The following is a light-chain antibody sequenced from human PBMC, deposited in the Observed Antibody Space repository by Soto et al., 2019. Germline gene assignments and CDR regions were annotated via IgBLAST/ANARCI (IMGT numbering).Light chain of an antibody. CDR3: QQYFNWHST. CDR1: QSVSSSY. Sequence: EIVMTQSPATLSVSPGERATLSCRASQSVSSSYLAWYQQKPGQAPRLLIYGASNRATGIPDRFSGSGSGTEFTLTISSLQSEDFAVYYCQQYFNWHSTFGQGTKVEIK. J-gene: IGKJ1*01. CDR2: GAS. V-gene: IGKV3D-15*01.